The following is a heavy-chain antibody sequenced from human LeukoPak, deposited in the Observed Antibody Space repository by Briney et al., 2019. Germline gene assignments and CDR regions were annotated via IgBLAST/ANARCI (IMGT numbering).Heavy chain of an antibody. CDR3: ANQLEWLLYMDV. CDR1: GLTFSSYG. Sequence: GGSLRLSXAASGLTFSSYGIHWVRQAPGKGLEWVAFIQDDGSNKYYADSVKGRFTISRDNSKNTLYLQMNSLRAEDTAVYYCANQLEWLLYMDVWGKRTTVTVS. V-gene: IGHV3-30*02. D-gene: IGHD3-3*01. J-gene: IGHJ6*03. CDR2: IQDDGSNK.